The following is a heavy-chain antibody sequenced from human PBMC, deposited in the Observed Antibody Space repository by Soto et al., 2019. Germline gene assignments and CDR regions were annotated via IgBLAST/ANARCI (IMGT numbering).Heavy chain of an antibody. V-gene: IGHV4-34*01. CDR2: INHSGST. Sequence: PSETLSLTCAVYGGSFSGYYWSWIRQPPGKGLEWIGEINHSGSTNYNPSLKSRVTISVDTSKNQFSLKLSSVTAADTAVYYCARGPDYGDYGYWGQGTLVTVSS. CDR1: GGSFSGYY. CDR3: ARGPDYGDYGY. J-gene: IGHJ4*02. D-gene: IGHD4-17*01.